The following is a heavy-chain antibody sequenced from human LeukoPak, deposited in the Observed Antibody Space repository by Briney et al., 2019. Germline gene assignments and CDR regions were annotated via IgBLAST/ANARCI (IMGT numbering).Heavy chain of an antibody. V-gene: IGHV3-23*01. J-gene: IGHJ4*02. CDR3: AKVVGDSSGFPFDY. D-gene: IGHD3-22*01. CDR2: ISGSGGST. Sequence: GGSLRLSCAASGFTFSSYAMSWVRQAPGKGLEWVSAISGSGGSTYYADSVKGRFTISRDNSKNTLYPQTNSLRAEDTAVYYCAKVVGDSSGFPFDYWGQGTLVTVSS. CDR1: GFTFSSYA.